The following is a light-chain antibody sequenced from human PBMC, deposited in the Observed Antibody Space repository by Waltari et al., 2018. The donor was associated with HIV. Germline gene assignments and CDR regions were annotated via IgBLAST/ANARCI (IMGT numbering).Light chain of an antibody. CDR2: TTN. Sequence: QSVLTQPPSASGTPGQRVTISCSGSISNIGSNTVNWYQQLPGTAPNLLIYTTNTRPSGVPDRFSGSKSGASASLAISGLQSDDEADYYCATWDDSLNGPVFGGGTKLTVL. CDR3: ATWDDSLNGPV. CDR1: ISNIGSNT. J-gene: IGLJ3*02. V-gene: IGLV1-44*01.